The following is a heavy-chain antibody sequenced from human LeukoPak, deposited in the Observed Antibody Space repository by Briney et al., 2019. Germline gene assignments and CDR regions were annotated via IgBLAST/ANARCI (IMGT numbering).Heavy chain of an antibody. CDR1: GGSISSSNW. CDR3: ARGGGSHYEIDY. V-gene: IGHV4-4*02. Sequence: SGTLSLTCAVSGGSISSSNWWTWVRQPPGKGLEWIGEIYHTGIINYNPSLKSRVTISVDKSMNQFSLRLTSVTAADTAVYFCARGGGSHYEIDYWGQGTLVTVSS. CDR2: IYHTGII. J-gene: IGHJ4*02. D-gene: IGHD3-10*01.